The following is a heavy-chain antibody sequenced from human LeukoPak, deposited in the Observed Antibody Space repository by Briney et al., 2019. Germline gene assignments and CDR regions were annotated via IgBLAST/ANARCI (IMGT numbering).Heavy chain of an antibody. J-gene: IGHJ6*02. V-gene: IGHV4-4*07. CDR3: ARLKRSGSWYSGDSYYGLDV. Sequence: SETLSLTCTVSGGSISSYYWSWIRQPAGKGLEWIGRIYTSGSTNYNPSLKSRVTISVDTSKTQFSLNLGSVTAADTAAYYCARLKRSGSWYSGDSYYGLDVWGQGTTVTVSS. CDR2: IYTSGST. CDR1: GGSISSYY. D-gene: IGHD6-13*01.